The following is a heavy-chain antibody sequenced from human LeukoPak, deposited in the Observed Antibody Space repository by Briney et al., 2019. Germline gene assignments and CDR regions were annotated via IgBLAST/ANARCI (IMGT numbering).Heavy chain of an antibody. CDR2: ISSSSSYI. V-gene: IGHV3-21*01. J-gene: IGHJ3*02. CDR3: ARLAAQDAFDI. CDR1: GFTFSSYS. Sequence: PGGPLRLSCAASGFTFSSYSMNWVRQAPGKGLEWVSSISSSSSYIYYADSVEGRFSISRDNAKNSLYLQMNSLRAEDTAVYYCARLAAQDAFDIWGQGTMVTVSS. D-gene: IGHD6-25*01.